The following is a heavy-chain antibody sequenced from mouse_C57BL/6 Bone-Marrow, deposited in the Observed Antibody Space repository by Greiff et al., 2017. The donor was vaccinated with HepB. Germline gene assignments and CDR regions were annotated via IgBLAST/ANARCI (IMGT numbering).Heavy chain of an antibody. Sequence: EVQLVESGGGLVQPGGSLSLSCAASGFTFTDYYMSWVRQPPGKALEWLGFIRNKANGYTTEYSASVKGRFTISRDNSQSILYLQMNALRAEDSATYYCASFNYLDYFDYWGQGTTLTVSS. CDR2: IRNKANGYTT. CDR3: ASFNYLDYFDY. V-gene: IGHV7-3*01. D-gene: IGHD1-1*01. CDR1: GFTFTDYY. J-gene: IGHJ2*01.